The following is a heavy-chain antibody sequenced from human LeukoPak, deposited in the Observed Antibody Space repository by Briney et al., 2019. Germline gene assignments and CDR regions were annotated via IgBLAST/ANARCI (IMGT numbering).Heavy chain of an antibody. CDR1: GFTFSSYG. CDR3: AKGASIHVTGPDF. CDR2: ISYDGSNK. V-gene: IGHV3-30*18. Sequence: PGRSLRLSCAASGFTFSSYGMHWVRQAPGKGLEWVAVISYDGSNKYYADSVKGRFTISRDNSKNTLYLQMNSLRAEDTAVYYCAKGASIHVTGPDFWGPGTLVTVSS. D-gene: IGHD3-9*01. J-gene: IGHJ4*02.